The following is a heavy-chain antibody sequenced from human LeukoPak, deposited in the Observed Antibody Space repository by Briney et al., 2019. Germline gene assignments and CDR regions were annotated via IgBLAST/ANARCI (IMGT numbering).Heavy chain of an antibody. CDR1: GGSFSGYY. Sequence: SETLSLTCAVYGGSFSGYYWSWIRQPPGKGLEWIGEINHSGSTNYNASLKSRVTISVDTSKNQFSLKLSSVTAADTAVYYCARGAVAYYDFWSGYYPFDPWGQGTLVTVSS. CDR2: INHSGST. V-gene: IGHV4-34*01. D-gene: IGHD3-3*01. J-gene: IGHJ5*02. CDR3: ARGAVAYYDFWSGYYPFDP.